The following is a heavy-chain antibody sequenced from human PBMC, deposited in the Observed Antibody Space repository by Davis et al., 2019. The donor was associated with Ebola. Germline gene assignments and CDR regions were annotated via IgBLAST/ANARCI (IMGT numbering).Heavy chain of an antibody. Sequence: PGGSLRLSCAASGFTFSSYWMSWVRQAPGKGLEWVANIKQDGSEKYYVDSVKGRFTISRDNAKNSLYLQMNSLRAEDTALYYCAKADDYSNSRYYYYGMDVWGQGTTVTVSS. CDR2: IKQDGSEK. J-gene: IGHJ6*02. CDR3: AKADDYSNSRYYYYGMDV. CDR1: GFTFSSYW. D-gene: IGHD4-11*01. V-gene: IGHV3-7*03.